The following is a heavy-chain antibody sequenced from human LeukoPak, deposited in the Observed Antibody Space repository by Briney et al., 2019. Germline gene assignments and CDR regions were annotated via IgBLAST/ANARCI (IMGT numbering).Heavy chain of an antibody. CDR2: MNPNSGNT. D-gene: IGHD1-1*01. J-gene: IGHJ6*03. CDR3: ARLSKAYNWDEYYYYYFLNG. V-gene: IGHV1-8*01. CDR1: GYTFTSSD. Sequence: TSVKVSCKASGYTFTSSDINWVRQATGQGLEWMEWMNPNSGNTGYAQKFQGRVTMTRDISTSTAYMELTNLRSEDTATYYCARLSKAYNWDEYYYYYFLNGWGKGTTVIVSS.